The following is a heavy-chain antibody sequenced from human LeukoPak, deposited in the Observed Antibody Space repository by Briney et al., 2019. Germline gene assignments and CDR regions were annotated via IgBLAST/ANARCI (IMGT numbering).Heavy chain of an antibody. CDR3: VREYSSSWSYYFDY. Sequence: SETLSRTCTVSGGSISSDNFYWSWIRQPPGKGLEWIGYIYYSGSTYYNPSLKSRITISVDTSKNQFSLKVSSVTAADTAVYFCVREYSSSWSYYFDYWGQGTLVTVSS. CDR2: IYYSGST. V-gene: IGHV4-30-4*01. D-gene: IGHD6-13*01. J-gene: IGHJ4*02. CDR1: GGSISSDNFY.